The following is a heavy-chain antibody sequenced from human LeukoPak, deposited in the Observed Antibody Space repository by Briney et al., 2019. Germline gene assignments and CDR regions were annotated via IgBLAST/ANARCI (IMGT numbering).Heavy chain of an antibody. Sequence: GGSLRLSCAASGFTFSSYAIHWVRQAPGKGLEWVAVISYDELNKYYADSVRGRFTISRDNFKDTMYLQMNSLRGEDTALYYCAKSLESGHYRGAHFYYYMDVWGKGTPVTVSS. CDR2: ISYDELNK. CDR3: AKSLESGHYRGAHFYYYMDV. D-gene: IGHD3-10*01. CDR1: GFTFSSYA. V-gene: IGHV3-30-3*02. J-gene: IGHJ6*03.